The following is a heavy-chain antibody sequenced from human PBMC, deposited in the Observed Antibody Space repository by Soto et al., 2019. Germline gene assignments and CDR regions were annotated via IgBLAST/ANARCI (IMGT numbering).Heavy chain of an antibody. CDR2: ISYDGSNK. CDR3: AKGDWFGEFSLDFDY. CDR1: GFTFSSYG. V-gene: IGHV3-30*18. J-gene: IGHJ4*02. D-gene: IGHD3-10*01. Sequence: QVQLVESGGGVVQPGRSLRLSCAASGFTFSSYGMHWVRQAPGKGLEWVAVISYDGSNKYYADSVKGRFTISRDNSKNTLYLQMNSLRAEDTAVYYCAKGDWFGEFSLDFDYWGQGTLVTVSS.